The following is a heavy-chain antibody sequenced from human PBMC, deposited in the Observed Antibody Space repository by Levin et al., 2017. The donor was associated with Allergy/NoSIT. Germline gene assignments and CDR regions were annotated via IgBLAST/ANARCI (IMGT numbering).Heavy chain of an antibody. CDR3: AHSAGGSSWNRDYYYYDYYMDV. CDR1: GFSLSTSGVG. D-gene: IGHD6-13*01. CDR2: IYWDDDK. J-gene: IGHJ6*03. Sequence: ESGPTLVKPTQTLTLTCTFSGFSLSTSGVGVGWIRQPPGKALEWLALIYWDDDKRYSPSLKSRLTITKDTSKNQVVLTMTNMDPVDTATYYCAHSAGGSSWNRDYYYYDYYMDVWGKGTTVTVSS. V-gene: IGHV2-5*02.